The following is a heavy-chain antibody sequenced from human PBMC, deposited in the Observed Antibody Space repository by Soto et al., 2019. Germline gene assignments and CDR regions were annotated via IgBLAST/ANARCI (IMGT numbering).Heavy chain of an antibody. D-gene: IGHD2-8*01. CDR3: AKVNAIGGAGDLDY. V-gene: IGHV3-23*01. Sequence: EVQLLESGGGLVQPWGSLRLSCAASGFTFTTYAMSWVRQPPGKGLEWVSGISSSGDIPYYADSGKGRFTISRDQPKKTVYLQMHTLRAEDTALYYCAKVNAIGGAGDLDYWGQGTLVSVSS. CDR2: ISSSGDIP. CDR1: GFTFTTYA. J-gene: IGHJ4*02.